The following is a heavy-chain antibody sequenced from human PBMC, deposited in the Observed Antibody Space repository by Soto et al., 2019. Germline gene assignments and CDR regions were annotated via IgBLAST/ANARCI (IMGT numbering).Heavy chain of an antibody. CDR3: ARAAFPLITIFGAAIISFDY. V-gene: IGHV4-61*01. Sequence: QVQLQESGPGLVKPSETLSLTCTVSGGSVSSGSYYWSWIRQPPGKGLEWIGYIYYSGSTNYNPSLRRRATISGDTSKHQFSLKLSSVTAPDTAVYYCARAAFPLITIFGAAIISFDYWGQGTVVTVSS. J-gene: IGHJ4*02. D-gene: IGHD3-3*01. CDR2: IYYSGST. CDR1: GGSVSSGSYY.